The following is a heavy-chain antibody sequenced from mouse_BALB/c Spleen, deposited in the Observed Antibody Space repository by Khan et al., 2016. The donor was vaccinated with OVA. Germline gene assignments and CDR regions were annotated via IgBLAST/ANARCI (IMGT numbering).Heavy chain of an antibody. J-gene: IGHJ1*01. CDR3: ARRYYYDDYYIDD. D-gene: IGHD1-1*01. Sequence: EVQLQESGPGLVKPSQSLSLTCTVTGYSITSDYAWNWIRQFPGNKLEWMGYISYSGSTSYNPSLKSRISITRDTSNNQFFLQLNSVTTEDTATXSSARRYYYDDYYIDDWGAGTTVTVSS. CDR2: ISYSGST. CDR1: GYSITSDYA. V-gene: IGHV3-2*02.